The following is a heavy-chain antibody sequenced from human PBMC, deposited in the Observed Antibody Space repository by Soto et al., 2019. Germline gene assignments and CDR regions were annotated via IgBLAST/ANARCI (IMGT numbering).Heavy chain of an antibody. V-gene: IGHV1-24*01. Sequence: ASVKVCCKVSGCTLTELSMHWVRQAPGKGLEWMGGFDPEDGETIYAQKFQGRVTMTEDTSTDTAYMELSSLRSEDTAVYYCASGGGYSYGYSVFFWFDPWG. CDR1: GCTLTELS. J-gene: IGHJ5*02. D-gene: IGHD5-18*01. CDR3: ASGGGYSYGYSVFFWFDP. CDR2: FDPEDGET.